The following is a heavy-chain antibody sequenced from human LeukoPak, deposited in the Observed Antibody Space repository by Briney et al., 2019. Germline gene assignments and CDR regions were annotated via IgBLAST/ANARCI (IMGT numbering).Heavy chain of an antibody. CDR3: ANGAFRLYYIDV. V-gene: IGHV3-74*01. CDR2: INTDGSST. J-gene: IGHJ6*03. D-gene: IGHD3-16*01. Sequence: GGSLRLSCAASGFTFSNYWMHWVRQAPGKGLVWVSRINTDGSSTNYADSVKGRFTISRDNAKNTVYLQMNSLRAEDTAVYYCANGAFRLYYIDVWGKGATVTVSS. CDR1: GFTFSNYW.